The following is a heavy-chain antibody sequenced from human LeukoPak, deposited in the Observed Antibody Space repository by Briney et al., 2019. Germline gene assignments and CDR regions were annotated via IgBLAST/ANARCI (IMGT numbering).Heavy chain of an antibody. V-gene: IGHV3-23*01. CDR1: GFTFSTYA. CDR3: AMLVDTTY. D-gene: IGHD5-18*01. Sequence: GGSLRLSCAASGFTFSTYAVNWVRQAPGKGLEWVSTISGSGDSTYYADSVKGRFTISRDNSKNTLYLQMNSLRAEDTAVYYCAMLVDTTYWGQGTLVTVSS. J-gene: IGHJ4*02. CDR2: ISGSGDST.